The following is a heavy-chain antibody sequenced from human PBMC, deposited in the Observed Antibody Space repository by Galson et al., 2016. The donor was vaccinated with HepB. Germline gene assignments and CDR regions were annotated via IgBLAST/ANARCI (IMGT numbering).Heavy chain of an antibody. Sequence: SLRLSCAASEFVFRNYAMAWVRQAPGKGLEWVSGISGNGDKTYYAASVKGRFTLSRDNSRNTLHLELKSLRVDDTAVYYRARIFLEELSGGLVWFDSWGLGTRVSVSS. J-gene: IGHJ5*01. V-gene: IGHV3-23*01. D-gene: IGHD2-8*02. CDR3: ARIFLEELSGGLVWFDS. CDR1: EFVFRNYA. CDR2: ISGNGDKT.